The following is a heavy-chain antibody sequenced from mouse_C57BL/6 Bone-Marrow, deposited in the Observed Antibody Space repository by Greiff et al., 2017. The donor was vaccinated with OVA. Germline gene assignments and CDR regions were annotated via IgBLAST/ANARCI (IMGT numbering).Heavy chain of an antibody. D-gene: IGHD1-1*01. J-gene: IGHJ3*01. V-gene: IGHV1-81*01. CDR1: GYTFTSYG. Sequence: VQLQQSGAELARPGASVKLSCKASGYTFTSYGISWVKQRTGQGLEWIGEIYPRSGNTYYNEKFKGKATLTADKSSSTAYMELRSLTSEDSAVYFCAREGPYSYGSGFAYWGQGTLVTVSA. CDR3: AREGPYSYGSGFAY. CDR2: IYPRSGNT.